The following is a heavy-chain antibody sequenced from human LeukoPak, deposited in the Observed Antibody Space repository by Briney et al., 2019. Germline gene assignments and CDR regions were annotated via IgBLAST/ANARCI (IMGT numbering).Heavy chain of an antibody. CDR2: INPSGGST. D-gene: IGHD1-1*01. J-gene: IGHJ4*02. Sequence: ASVKVSCKASGYTFTSYYMHWVRQAPGQGLEWMGIINPSGGSTTYAQKFQGRVTMTRDTSTSTVYMGLSSLRSEDTAVYYCARDTTDDMAYWGQGTLVTVSS. CDR1: GYTFTSYY. CDR3: ARDTTDDMAY. V-gene: IGHV1-46*01.